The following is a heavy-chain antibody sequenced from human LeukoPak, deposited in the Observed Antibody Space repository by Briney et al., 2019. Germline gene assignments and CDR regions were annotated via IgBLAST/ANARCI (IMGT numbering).Heavy chain of an antibody. J-gene: IGHJ4*02. CDR2: IYTSGST. V-gene: IGHV4-4*07. CDR3: AGIAVAGQTYYYFDY. D-gene: IGHD6-19*01. CDR1: GGSISSYY. Sequence: PSEALSLTCTVSGGSISSYYWSWIRQPAVKGLEWIGRIYTSGSTNYNPSLKSRVTMSVDTSKNQFSLKLSSVTAADTAVYYCAGIAVAGQTYYYFDYWGQGTLVTVSS.